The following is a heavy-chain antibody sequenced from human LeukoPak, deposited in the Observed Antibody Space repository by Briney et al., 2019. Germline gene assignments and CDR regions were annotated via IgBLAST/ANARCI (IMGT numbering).Heavy chain of an antibody. D-gene: IGHD6-19*01. J-gene: IGHJ4*02. CDR2: IYYSGST. V-gene: IGHV4-59*12. CDR3: ASGLAVAGYDY. Sequence: SETLSLTCTVSGGSISSYYWSWIRQPPGKGLEWIGYIYYSGSTNYNPSLKSRVTISVDTSKNQFSLKLSSVTAADTAVYYCASGLAVAGYDYWGQGTLVTVSS. CDR1: GGSISSYY.